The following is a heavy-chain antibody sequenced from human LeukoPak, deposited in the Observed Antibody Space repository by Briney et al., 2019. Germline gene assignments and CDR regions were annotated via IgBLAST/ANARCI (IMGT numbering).Heavy chain of an antibody. V-gene: IGHV4-59*01. CDR1: GGSISSYY. CDR3: ARDTSSGAFDI. Sequence: SETLSLTCTVSGGSISSYYWSWIRQPPGKGLEWIGYIYYSGGTNYNPSLKSRVTISVDTSKNQFSLKLSSVTAADTAVYYCARDTSSGAFDIWGQGTMVTVSS. D-gene: IGHD2-2*01. CDR2: IYYSGGT. J-gene: IGHJ3*02.